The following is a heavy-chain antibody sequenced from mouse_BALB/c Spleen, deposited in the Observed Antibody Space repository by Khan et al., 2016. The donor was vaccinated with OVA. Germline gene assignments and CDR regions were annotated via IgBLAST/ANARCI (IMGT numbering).Heavy chain of an antibody. CDR2: INPGSGGA. J-gene: IGHJ3*01. CDR1: GYAFTDYL. Sequence: QVQLKESGAELVRPGTSVKVSCKASGYAFTDYLIEWLKQRPGQGLEWIGVINPGSGGANYNEKFKDKATLTADKSSNTAYMQLTSLTSDDSAVYFGSRSGYGFGAYWGPGTLVTVSA. D-gene: IGHD3-2*02. V-gene: IGHV1-54*01. CDR3: SRSGYGFGAY.